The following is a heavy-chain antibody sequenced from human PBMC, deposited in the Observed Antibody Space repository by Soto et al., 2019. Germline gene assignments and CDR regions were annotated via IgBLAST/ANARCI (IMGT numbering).Heavy chain of an antibody. CDR2: IYHSGST. CDR1: GGSISSNNW. J-gene: IGHJ6*02. Sequence: QVQLQESGPGLVKPSGTLSLTCAVSGGSISSNNWWSWVRQPPGKGLEWIGEIYHSGSTNYNPSLKSRVTTSVDKSKNQFYLKLSSVTAADTAVYYCARGDWNDGMNYYGMDVWGQGTTVTVSS. CDR3: ARGDWNDGMNYYGMDV. V-gene: IGHV4-4*02. D-gene: IGHD1-1*01.